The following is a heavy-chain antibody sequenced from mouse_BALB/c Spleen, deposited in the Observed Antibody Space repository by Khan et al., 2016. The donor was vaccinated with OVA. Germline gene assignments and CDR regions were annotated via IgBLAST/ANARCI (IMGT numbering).Heavy chain of an antibody. D-gene: IGHD2-10*02. CDR1: GYSFTGYN. CDR2: IDPYYGGA. J-gene: IGHJ2*01. CDR3: TRGYGNYVRYYFDY. V-gene: IGHV1S135*01. Sequence: EVQLQQSGPELEKPGASVKISCKASGYSFTGYNMHWVKQSNGKSLEWIGNIDPYYGGATYNQKFKGKATLTVDKSSSTAYMQLKSLTSEDSAVNDCTRGYGNYVRYYFDYWGQGTTLTVSS.